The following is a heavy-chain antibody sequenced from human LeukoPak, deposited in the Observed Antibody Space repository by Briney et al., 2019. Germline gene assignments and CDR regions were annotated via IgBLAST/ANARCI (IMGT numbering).Heavy chain of an antibody. CDR1: GYTFTGYY. Sequence: ASVKVSCKASGYTFTGYYMHWVRQAPGQGLEWMGWINPNSGGTNYAQKFQGRVTMTRDTSISTAYMELSRLRSDDTAVYYCARGPTRLGYCSGGSCQNWFDPWGQGTLVTVSS. CDR2: INPNSGGT. J-gene: IGHJ5*02. CDR3: ARGPTRLGYCSGGSCQNWFDP. V-gene: IGHV1-2*02. D-gene: IGHD2-15*01.